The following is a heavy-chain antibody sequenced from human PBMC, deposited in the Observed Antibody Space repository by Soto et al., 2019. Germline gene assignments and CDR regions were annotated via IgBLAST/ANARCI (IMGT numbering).Heavy chain of an antibody. CDR2: MNPNSGNT. CDR3: ARVRGSSGWLHAYYYYYGMDV. J-gene: IGHJ6*02. V-gene: IGHV1-8*01. D-gene: IGHD6-19*01. CDR1: GYMFTSYD. Sequence: ASVKVSCKASGYMFTSYDINWVRQATGQGFEWMGWMNPNSGNTGYAQKFQGRVTMTRNTSISTAYMELSSLRSEDTAVYYCARVRGSSGWLHAYYYYYGMDVWGQGTTVTVSS.